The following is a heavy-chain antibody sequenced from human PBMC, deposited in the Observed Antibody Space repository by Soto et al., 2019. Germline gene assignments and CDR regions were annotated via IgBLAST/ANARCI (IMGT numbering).Heavy chain of an antibody. CDR1: GFTFSSYA. CDR2: ISYDGSNK. Sequence: QVQLVESGGGVVQPGRSLRLSCAASGFTFSSYAMHWFRQAPGKGLEWVAVISYDGSNKYYADSVKGRFTISRDNSKNTLYLQMNSLRAEDTAVYYCARVYYYESSGYYYAQFGYWGQGSLVTVSS. D-gene: IGHD3-22*01. CDR3: ARVYYYESSGYYYAQFGY. J-gene: IGHJ4*02. V-gene: IGHV3-30-3*01.